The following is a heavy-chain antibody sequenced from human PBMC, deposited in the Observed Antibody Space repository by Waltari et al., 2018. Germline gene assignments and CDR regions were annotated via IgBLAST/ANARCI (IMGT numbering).Heavy chain of an antibody. V-gene: IGHV1-18*01. D-gene: IGHD2-15*01. CDR1: GYMFTTYG. J-gene: IGHJ4*02. CDR2: ISGYNGNT. Sequence: QVQLVQSGAEVKKPGASVKVSCKASGYMFTTYGLTWVRQAPRQGLEWMGWISGYNGNTKYAQQFQGRVTMTIDTSTSTAYMELRSLRADDTAVYYCARGARMYFDNWGQGTLVTVSS. CDR3: ARGARMYFDN.